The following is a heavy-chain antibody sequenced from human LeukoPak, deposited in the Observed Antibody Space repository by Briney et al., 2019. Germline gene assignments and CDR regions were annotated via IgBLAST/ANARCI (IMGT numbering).Heavy chain of an antibody. D-gene: IGHD3-22*01. CDR1: GGSISSSSYY. CDR3: ARLLHDNRGYYYFDF. J-gene: IGHJ4*02. V-gene: IGHV4-39*01. CDR2: IYYSGNL. Sequence: SETLSLTCTVSGGSISSSSYYWGWIRQPPGKGLEWIGSIYYSGNLYHNPSLKSRVTMSVDTSKNQFSLKLSSVTAADTAVYYCARLLHDNRGYYYFDFWGQGTLVTVSS.